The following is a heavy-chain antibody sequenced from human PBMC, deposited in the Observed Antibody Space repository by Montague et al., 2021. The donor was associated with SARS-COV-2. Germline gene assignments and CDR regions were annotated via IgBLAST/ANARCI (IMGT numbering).Heavy chain of an antibody. CDR2: ISSDDGSNK. D-gene: IGHD3-3*01. CDR1: GFTFSFYA. CDR3: ARDPRSGSYFYYYGMDV. Sequence: SLRLSCATSGFTFSFYAMHWVRQAPGKGLEWVSLISSDDGSNKYYADXXKGRFTISRDNSKYTLYLEMNSLRPEDTAVYFCARDPRSGSYFYYYGMDVWGQGTTVTVSS. V-gene: IGHV3-30*04. J-gene: IGHJ6*02.